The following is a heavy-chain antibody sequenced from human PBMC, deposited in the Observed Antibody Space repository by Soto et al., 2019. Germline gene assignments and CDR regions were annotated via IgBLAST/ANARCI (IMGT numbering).Heavy chain of an antibody. V-gene: IGHV3-21*01. CDR3: ARIGGSGTWDIDY. CDR2: ISTSISYI. CDR1: GFTFSSYS. D-gene: IGHD3-10*01. Sequence: EVQLVESGGGLVQPGGSLRLSCAASGFTFSSYSMNWVRQAPGKGLEWVSSISTSISYIYYADSVKGRFTISRDNAKNSLYLQMNSLRAEDTAVYYCARIGGSGTWDIDYWGQGTLVTVSS. J-gene: IGHJ4*02.